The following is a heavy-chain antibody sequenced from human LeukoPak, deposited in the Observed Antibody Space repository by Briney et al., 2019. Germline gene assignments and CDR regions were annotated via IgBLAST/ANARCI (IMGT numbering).Heavy chain of an antibody. CDR2: IYYGGST. J-gene: IGHJ4*02. D-gene: IGHD4/OR15-4a*01. V-gene: IGHV4-59*01. Sequence: PSETLSLTCSVSGDSINSNYWSWMRQPPGKGLEWIGYIYYGGSTNYNPSLKSRVSMSVDTSKNQFSLNLSSVTAADTAVYYCARRRVLPPAYYIDNWGQGTLVTVSS. CDR1: GDSINSNY. CDR3: ARRRVLPPAYYIDN.